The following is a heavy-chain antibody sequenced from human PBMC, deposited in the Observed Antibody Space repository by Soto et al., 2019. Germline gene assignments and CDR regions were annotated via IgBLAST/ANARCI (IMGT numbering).Heavy chain of an antibody. D-gene: IGHD6-19*01. Sequence: EVQLVESGGVVVQPGGSLRLSCAASGFTFDDYTMHWVRQAPGKGLEWVSLITWDGSNTYYADSVKGRFTISRDNSKNSLYLQMSSLRTEDTALYYCAKARTASAGSFGCWGQGTLVTVSS. V-gene: IGHV3-43*01. J-gene: IGHJ4*02. CDR2: ITWDGSNT. CDR1: GFTFDDYT. CDR3: AKARTASAGSFGC.